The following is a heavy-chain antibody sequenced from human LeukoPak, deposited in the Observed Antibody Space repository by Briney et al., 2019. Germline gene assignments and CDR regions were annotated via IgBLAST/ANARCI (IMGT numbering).Heavy chain of an antibody. CDR1: GFTFSSYA. V-gene: IGHV3-30*04. CDR2: ISYDGSNK. D-gene: IGHD5-18*01. Sequence: PGGSLRLSCAASGFTFSSYAMHWVRQAPGRGLEGVAVISYDGSNKYYADSVKGRFTISRDNSKNTLYLQMNSLRAEDTAVYYCATGVDTAMVTAPFDYWGQGTLVTVSS. J-gene: IGHJ4*02. CDR3: ATGVDTAMVTAPFDY.